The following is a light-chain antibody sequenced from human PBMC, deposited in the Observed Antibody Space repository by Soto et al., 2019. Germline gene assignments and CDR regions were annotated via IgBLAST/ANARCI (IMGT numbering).Light chain of an antibody. CDR1: SSDVGGYNY. Sequence: QSALAQPASVSGSPGQSITISCTGTSSDVGGYNYVSWYQQHPGKAPKLMIYDVSNRPSGVSNRFSGSKSGNTASLTISGLQAEDEADYSCSSYTSSSPGVFGTGTKVTVL. CDR2: DVS. J-gene: IGLJ1*01. V-gene: IGLV2-14*01. CDR3: SSYTSSSPGV.